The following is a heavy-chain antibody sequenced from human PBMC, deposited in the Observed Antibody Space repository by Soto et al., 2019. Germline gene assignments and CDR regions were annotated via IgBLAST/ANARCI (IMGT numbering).Heavy chain of an antibody. V-gene: IGHV1-8*01. D-gene: IGHD6-19*01. CDR2: MNPNSGNT. J-gene: IGHJ6*02. Sequence: ASVKVSCKASGYTFTSYDINWVRQATGQGLEWMGWMNPNSGNTGYAQKFQGRVTMTRNTSISTAYMELSSLRSEDTAVYYCARGSIAVSGQDYGMDVWGQGTTVTAP. CDR1: GYTFTSYD. CDR3: ARGSIAVSGQDYGMDV.